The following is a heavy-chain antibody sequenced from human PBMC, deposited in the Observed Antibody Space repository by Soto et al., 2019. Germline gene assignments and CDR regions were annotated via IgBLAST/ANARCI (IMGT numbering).Heavy chain of an antibody. J-gene: IGHJ4*02. V-gene: IGHV3-74*01. D-gene: IGHD2-8*01. CDR3: ARDTNGLHY. CDR1: GFTFXNYK. Sequence: PGGSLRLSCAASGFTFXNYKMHWVRQAPGKGLVWVSRINTDGSITDYADSVKGRFTVSRDNAKNTMYLQMNSLTADDTAVYYCARDTNGLHYWGQGTLVTVSS. CDR2: INTDGSIT.